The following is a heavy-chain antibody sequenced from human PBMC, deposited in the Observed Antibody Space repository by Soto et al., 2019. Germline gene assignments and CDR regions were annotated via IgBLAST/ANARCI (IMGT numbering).Heavy chain of an antibody. V-gene: IGHV3-11*01. CDR3: ARVRGYDILTPPSNWFDP. J-gene: IGHJ5*02. Sequence: QVQLVESGGGLVKPGGSLRLSCAASGFTFSDYYMSWIRQAPGKGLEGVSYMSSSGSTIYYADSVKGRFTISRAKAKNSLYLQMNSLRAEDPPVYYRARVRGYDILTPPSNWFDPWGQATMVAV. CDR1: GFTFSDYY. CDR2: MSSSGSTI. D-gene: IGHD3-9*01.